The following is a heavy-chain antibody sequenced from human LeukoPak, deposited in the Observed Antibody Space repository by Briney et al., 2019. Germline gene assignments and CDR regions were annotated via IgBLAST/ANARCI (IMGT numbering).Heavy chain of an antibody. Sequence: SEALSLTCTVSGGSISSSSYYWGWIRQPPGKGLEWIGSIYYSGSTYYNPSLKSRVTISVDTSKNQFSLKLSSVTAADTAVYYCARGDTAMVGFDYWGQGTLVTVSS. V-gene: IGHV4-39*07. D-gene: IGHD5-18*01. J-gene: IGHJ4*02. CDR2: IYYSGST. CDR3: ARGDTAMVGFDY. CDR1: GGSISSSSYY.